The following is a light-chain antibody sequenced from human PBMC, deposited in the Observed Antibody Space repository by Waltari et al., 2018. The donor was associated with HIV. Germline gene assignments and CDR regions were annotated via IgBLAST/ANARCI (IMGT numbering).Light chain of an antibody. CDR3: VSYTSSSTLI. CDR2: EAS. V-gene: IGLV2-14*01. J-gene: IGLJ2*01. CDR1: SSDIGGYTY. Sequence: QSALTQPASVSGSPGQSITISCTGTSSDIGGYTYVSWYQQHSGKAPKLMIYEASNRPSGVSDRFSGSKSGNTASLTISGLQAEDEADYYCVSYTSSSTLILGGGTKVTVL.